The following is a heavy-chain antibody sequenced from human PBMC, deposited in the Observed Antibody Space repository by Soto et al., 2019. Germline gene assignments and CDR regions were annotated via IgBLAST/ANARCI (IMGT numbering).Heavy chain of an antibody. J-gene: IGHJ6*02. CDR3: ARVGGENVLRFLEWLRDYYYYYGMDV. CDR2: ISYDGSNK. CDR1: GFTFSSYA. Sequence: QVQLVESGGGVVQPGRSLRLSCAASGFTFSSYAMHWVRQAPGKGLEWVAVISYDGSNKYYADSVKGRFTTSRDNSKNTLYLQMNSLRAEDTAVYYCARVGGENVLRFLEWLRDYYYYYGMDVWGQGTTVTVSS. D-gene: IGHD3-3*01. V-gene: IGHV3-30-3*01.